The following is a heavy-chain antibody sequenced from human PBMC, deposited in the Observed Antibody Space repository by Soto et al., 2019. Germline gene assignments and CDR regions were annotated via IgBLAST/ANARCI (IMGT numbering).Heavy chain of an antibody. D-gene: IGHD2-21*02. Sequence: PGGSLRLSCSASGFTFSIYAMHWVRQAPGKGLEYVSSISTNGGSTDYADSVKGRFTITRDTSADTAHMELSSLRSEDTAIYYCAKSVVTAQNWYFDLWGRGTLVTVSS. CDR2: ISTNGGST. CDR3: AKSVVTAQNWYFDL. CDR1: GFTFSIYA. J-gene: IGHJ2*01. V-gene: IGHV3-64D*06.